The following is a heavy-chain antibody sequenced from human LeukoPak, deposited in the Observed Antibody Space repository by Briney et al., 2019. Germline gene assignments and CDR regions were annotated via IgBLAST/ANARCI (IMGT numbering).Heavy chain of an antibody. Sequence: SETLSLTCTVSGGSIISSNYYWGWIPQPPGKGLEWIGSIYYSGSTNYNPSLKSRVTISVDTSKNQFSLKLSSVTAADTAVYYCARVPAASSDAFDIWGQGTMVTVSS. J-gene: IGHJ3*02. CDR1: GGSIISSNYY. CDR2: IYYSGST. D-gene: IGHD2-2*01. V-gene: IGHV4-39*07. CDR3: ARVPAASSDAFDI.